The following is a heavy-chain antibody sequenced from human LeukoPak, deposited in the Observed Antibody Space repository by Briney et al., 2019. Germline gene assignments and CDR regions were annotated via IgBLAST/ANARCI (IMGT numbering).Heavy chain of an antibody. CDR3: ARGATGY. CDR1: GGSISSSRYY. V-gene: IGHV4-39*07. Sequence: SETLSLTCTVSGGSISSSRYYWGWIRQPPGKGLEWIGEINHSGSTNYNPSLKSRVTISVDTSKNQFSLKLSSVTAADTAVYYCARGATGYWGQGTLVTVSS. CDR2: INHSGST. D-gene: IGHD1-14*01. J-gene: IGHJ4*02.